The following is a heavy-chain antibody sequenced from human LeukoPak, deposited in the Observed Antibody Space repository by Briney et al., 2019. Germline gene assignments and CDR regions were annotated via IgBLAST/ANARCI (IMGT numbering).Heavy chain of an antibody. CDR1: GFTFSSYS. CDR3: ASSGSYWILFDY. Sequence: GGSLRLSCAASGFTFSSYSMSWVRKAPGKGLEWVANIKQDGSEKYYVDSVKGRFTISRDNAKNSLYLQMNSLRAEDTAVYYCASSGSYWILFDYWGQGTLVTVSS. D-gene: IGHD1-26*01. V-gene: IGHV3-7*01. J-gene: IGHJ4*02. CDR2: IKQDGSEK.